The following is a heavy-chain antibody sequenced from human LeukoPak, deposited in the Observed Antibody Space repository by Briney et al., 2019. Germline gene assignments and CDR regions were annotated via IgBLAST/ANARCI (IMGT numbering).Heavy chain of an antibody. CDR1: GFTFSSYA. J-gene: IGHJ4*02. CDR3: ARAGWLQLSYFDY. D-gene: IGHD5-24*01. Sequence: AGGFLRLSCAGYGFTFSSYAMSWVRQAPGKGLEWVSVISGSGGSTYYADSVKGRFTISRDNSKNTLYLQMNSLRAEDTAVYYCARAGWLQLSYFDYWGQGTLVTVSS. V-gene: IGHV3-23*01. CDR2: ISGSGGST.